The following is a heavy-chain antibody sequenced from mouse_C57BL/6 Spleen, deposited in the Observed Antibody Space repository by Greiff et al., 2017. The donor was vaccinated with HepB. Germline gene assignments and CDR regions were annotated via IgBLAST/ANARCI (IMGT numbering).Heavy chain of an antibody. J-gene: IGHJ3*01. Sequence: EVKLEESGGGLVKPGGSLKLSCAASGFTFSSYAMSWVRQTPEKRLEWVATISDGGSYTYYPDNVKGRFTISRDNAKNNLYLQMSHLKSEDTAMYYCARSYYSNYGFAYWGQGTLVTVSA. V-gene: IGHV5-4*03. CDR3: ARSYYSNYGFAY. D-gene: IGHD2-5*01. CDR2: ISDGGSYT. CDR1: GFTFSSYA.